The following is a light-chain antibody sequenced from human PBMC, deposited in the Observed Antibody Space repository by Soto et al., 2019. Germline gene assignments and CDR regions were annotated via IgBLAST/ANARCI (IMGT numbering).Light chain of an antibody. CDR2: AAS. Sequence: ALRMTQSPSSFSASTGDRVTITCRASQGISSYLAWYQQKPGKAPKLLIYAASTLQSGVPSRFSGSGSGTDFTLTISCLQSEDFATYYCQQYDSYPRTFGQGTKLEIK. CDR3: QQYDSYPRT. CDR1: QGISSY. J-gene: IGKJ2*01. V-gene: IGKV1-8*01.